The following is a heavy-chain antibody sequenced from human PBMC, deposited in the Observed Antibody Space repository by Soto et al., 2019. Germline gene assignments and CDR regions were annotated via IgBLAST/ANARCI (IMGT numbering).Heavy chain of an antibody. CDR2: MYYSGST. Sequence: QVQLQESGPGLVKPSETLSLTCTVSGGSISSYYWSWIRQPPGKGLEWIVYMYYSGSTSYDPSLKSRITISVDTSKNQFSLKLSSVTAADTAVYYCARERSGDHFDYWGQGTPVTVSS. CDR1: GGSISSYY. J-gene: IGHJ4*02. CDR3: ARERSGDHFDY. D-gene: IGHD7-27*01. V-gene: IGHV4-59*01.